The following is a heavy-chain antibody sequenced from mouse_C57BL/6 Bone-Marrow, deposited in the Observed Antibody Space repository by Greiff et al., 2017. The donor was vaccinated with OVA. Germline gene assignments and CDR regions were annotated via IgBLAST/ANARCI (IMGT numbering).Heavy chain of an antibody. CDR1: GYTFTSYG. D-gene: IGHD1-1*01. CDR2: IYPRSGNT. V-gene: IGHV1-81*01. Sequence: QVQLQQSGAELARPGASVKLSCKASGYTFTSYGISWVKQRTGQGLEWIGEIYPRSGNTYYNEKFKGKATLTADKSSSTAYMELRSLTSEDSAVYFCAIDYGSSYGWYFDVWGTGTTVTVSS. J-gene: IGHJ1*03. CDR3: AIDYGSSYGWYFDV.